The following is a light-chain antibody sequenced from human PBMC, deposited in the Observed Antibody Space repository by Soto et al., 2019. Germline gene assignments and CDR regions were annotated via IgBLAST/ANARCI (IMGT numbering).Light chain of an antibody. Sequence: DIQMTQSTSTLSASVGDRVTITCRASQSISSWLAWYQQKPGKAPKLLIYDASSLESGVPSRFSGSGSGTEFTLTISSLQPDDFATYYCQQYNSYSRGFTFGPGTKVDVK. CDR3: QQYNSYSRGFT. CDR2: DAS. V-gene: IGKV1-5*01. CDR1: QSISSW. J-gene: IGKJ3*01.